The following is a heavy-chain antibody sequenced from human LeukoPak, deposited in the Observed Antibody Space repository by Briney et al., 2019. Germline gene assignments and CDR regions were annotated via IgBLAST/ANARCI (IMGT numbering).Heavy chain of an antibody. J-gene: IGHJ4*02. V-gene: IGHV1-2*02. CDR1: GYTSTGYY. CDR3: ATLSTIVGGSYFDY. CDR2: ISPDSGGT. D-gene: IGHD1-26*01. Sequence: ASLKLSCKASGYTSTGYYMHWVRQAPGRGLKWMGWISPDSGGTHYAQHFQGRVTMTRDTSISTAYMELSRLRSDDTAVYYCATLSTIVGGSYFDYWGQGTLVTVSS.